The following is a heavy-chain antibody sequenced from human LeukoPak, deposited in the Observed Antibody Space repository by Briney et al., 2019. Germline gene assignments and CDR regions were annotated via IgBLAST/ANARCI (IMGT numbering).Heavy chain of an antibody. Sequence: SETLSLTCTVSGGSISSGYYWGWIRQSPGQGLEWIGNIYYSGSTSYNPSLESRATISVDTSRNQFSLRLSSVTAADTAVYYCARHSGYYDSSGFLPWDYWGQGTLVTVSS. CDR1: GGSISSGYY. D-gene: IGHD3-22*01. V-gene: IGHV4-39*01. CDR3: ARHSGYYDSSGFLPWDY. CDR2: IYYSGST. J-gene: IGHJ4*02.